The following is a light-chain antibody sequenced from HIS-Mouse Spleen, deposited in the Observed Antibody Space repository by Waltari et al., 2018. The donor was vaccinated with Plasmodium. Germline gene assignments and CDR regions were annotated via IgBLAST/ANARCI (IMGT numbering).Light chain of an antibody. Sequence: DIVMTQSPDSLAVSLGERAPITCTSSQSVLYSSNNKNYLDWSQQKPGQPPKLLIYWASTRESGVPDRFSGSGSGTDFTLTISSLQAEDVAVYYCQQYYSTPWTFGQGTKVEIK. CDR2: WAS. CDR1: QSVLYSSNNKNY. J-gene: IGKJ1*01. CDR3: QQYYSTPWT. V-gene: IGKV4-1*01.